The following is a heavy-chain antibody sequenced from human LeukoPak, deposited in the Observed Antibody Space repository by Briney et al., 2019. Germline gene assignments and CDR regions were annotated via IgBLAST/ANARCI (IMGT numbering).Heavy chain of an antibody. CDR2: INPNSGYT. V-gene: IGHV1-2*02. J-gene: IGHJ3*02. D-gene: IGHD1-1*01. CDR3: ARGEPYTDAFDI. Sequence: ASVKVSCKASGYSFTGYYMHWVRQAPGQGLEWMGWINPNSGYTNYAQKFQGRVTMTRDTSTSTAYMELRRLRYDDTAVYYCARGEPYTDAFDIRGQGAMVTVSS. CDR1: GYSFTGYY.